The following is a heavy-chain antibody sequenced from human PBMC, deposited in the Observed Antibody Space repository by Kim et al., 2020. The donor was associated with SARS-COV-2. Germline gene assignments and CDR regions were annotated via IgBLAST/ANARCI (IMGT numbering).Heavy chain of an antibody. Sequence: GGSLRLSCAASGFTFSSYSMNWVRQAPGKGLEWVSSISSSSSYIYYADSVKGRFTISRDNAKNSLYLQMNSLRAEDTAVYYCASPLHLYGDYGVGMDVWGQGTTVTVSS. CDR3: ASPLHLYGDYGVGMDV. CDR2: ISSSSSYI. V-gene: IGHV3-21*01. J-gene: IGHJ6*02. CDR1: GFTFSSYS. D-gene: IGHD4-17*01.